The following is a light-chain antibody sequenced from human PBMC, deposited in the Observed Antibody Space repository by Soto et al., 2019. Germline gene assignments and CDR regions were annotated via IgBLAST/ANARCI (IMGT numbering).Light chain of an antibody. CDR1: QSVRSNY. CDR2: GAS. CDR3: QQYGGQPYT. Sequence: EIVLTQSPGTLSLSPGERATLSCRASQSVRSNYLAWYQQKPGQAPRLLIYGASSRATGIPDRFNGTGSGTFFPLTISSLVPEDFTVYFCQQYGGQPYTFGHGTMLESK. V-gene: IGKV3-20*01. J-gene: IGKJ2*01.